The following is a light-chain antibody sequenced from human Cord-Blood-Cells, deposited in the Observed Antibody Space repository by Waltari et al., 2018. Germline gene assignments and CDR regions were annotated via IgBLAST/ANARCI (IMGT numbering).Light chain of an antibody. CDR2: GAS. V-gene: IGKV3-15*01. CDR1: QSVSSN. Sequence: EIVMTPSQATLSVSSGERATLSCRASQSVSSNLAWYQQKPGQPPRLLIYGASTRATGIPARFSGSGSGTEFTLTISSLQSEDFAVYYCQQYNNWPPLTFGGGTKVEIK. J-gene: IGKJ4*01. CDR3: QQYNNWPPLT.